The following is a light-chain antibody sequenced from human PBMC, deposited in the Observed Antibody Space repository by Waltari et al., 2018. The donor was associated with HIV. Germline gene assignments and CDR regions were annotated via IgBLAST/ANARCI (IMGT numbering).Light chain of an antibody. CDR2: DNN. Sequence: QSVLTQPPSVSAAPGQKVTISCSGISSNIGNNYVSWYQQFPGTAPKLLIYDNNERPSGIPDRFSCSKSGTSATLAITGLQTGDEADYYCGTWDSSLSAGGVFGTGTKVTVL. CDR1: SSNIGNNY. CDR3: GTWDSSLSAGGV. V-gene: IGLV1-51*01. J-gene: IGLJ1*01.